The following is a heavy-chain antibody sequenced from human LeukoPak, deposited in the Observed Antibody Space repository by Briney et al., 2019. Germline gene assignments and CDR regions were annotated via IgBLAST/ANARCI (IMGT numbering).Heavy chain of an antibody. CDR1: GYRFTTYW. J-gene: IGHJ4*02. V-gene: IGHV5-51*01. CDR3: ARPRTAVGNLLPGY. D-gene: IGHD6-13*01. CDR2: IYPGASDT. Sequence: GESLKISCKGSGYRFTTYWIGWVRPMPGKGLEWMGIIYPGASDTRYSPSFQGQVTISADKSISTAYLQWSSLKASDTAMYYCARPRTAVGNLLPGYWGQGTLVTVSS.